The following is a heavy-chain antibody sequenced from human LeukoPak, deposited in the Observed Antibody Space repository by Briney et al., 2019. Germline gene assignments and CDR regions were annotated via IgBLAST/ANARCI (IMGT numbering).Heavy chain of an antibody. Sequence: YWSWIRQPPGKGLEWMGIIYPGDSDTRYSPSFQGQVTISADKSISTAYLQWSSLKASDTAMYYCARHYSSSWYAPFDYWGQGTLVTVSS. V-gene: IGHV5-51*01. J-gene: IGHJ4*02. CDR2: IYPGDSDT. CDR1: YW. CDR3: ARHYSSSWYAPFDY. D-gene: IGHD6-13*01.